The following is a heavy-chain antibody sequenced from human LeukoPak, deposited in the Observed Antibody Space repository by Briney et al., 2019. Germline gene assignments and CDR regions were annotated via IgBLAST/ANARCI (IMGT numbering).Heavy chain of an antibody. CDR2: IYYSGST. CDR3: ARSDCSRTSCYFNYYYYGMDV. D-gene: IGHD2-2*01. Sequence: SETLSLTCTVSGGSITTTTYYWGWIRQRPGKGLEWIGSIYYSGSTYYNPSLKSRVTMSVDTSKNQFSLKLRSVTAADTAVYCCARSDCSRTSCYFNYYYYGMDVWGQGTTVTVSS. J-gene: IGHJ6*02. V-gene: IGHV4-39*01. CDR1: GGSITTTTYY.